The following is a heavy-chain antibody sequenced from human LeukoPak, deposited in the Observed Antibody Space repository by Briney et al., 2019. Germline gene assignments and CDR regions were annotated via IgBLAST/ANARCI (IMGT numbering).Heavy chain of an antibody. CDR1: GYTFTSYA. D-gene: IGHD5-12*01. CDR2: INAGNGNT. J-gene: IGHJ4*02. CDR3: ARWGTLIVARIRGFDY. Sequence: GASVKVSCKASGYTFTSYAMHWVRQAPGQRLEWMGWINAGNGNTKYSQKFQGRVTITRDTSASTAYMELSSLRSEDTAVYYCARWGTLIVARIRGFDYWGQGTLVTVSS. V-gene: IGHV1-3*01.